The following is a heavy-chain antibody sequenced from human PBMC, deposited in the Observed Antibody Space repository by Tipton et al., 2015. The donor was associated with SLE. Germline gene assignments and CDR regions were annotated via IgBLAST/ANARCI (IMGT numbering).Heavy chain of an antibody. J-gene: IGHJ4*02. Sequence: TLSLTCTVSGGSISSHYWSWIRQPPGKGLEWIAYIYYSGSTNYNPSLKSRVTISVDTSKNQFSLKLSSVTAADTAVYFCASGQLASFDYWGQGTLVTVSS. D-gene: IGHD6-13*01. CDR2: IYYSGST. CDR1: GGSISSHY. CDR3: ASGQLASFDY. V-gene: IGHV4-59*11.